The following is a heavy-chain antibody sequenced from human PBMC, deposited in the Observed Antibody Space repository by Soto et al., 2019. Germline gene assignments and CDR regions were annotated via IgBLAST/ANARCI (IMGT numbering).Heavy chain of an antibody. D-gene: IGHD5-18*01. CDR3: ARGLEIQLWLGYYYGMDV. CDR1: GYTFTSYD. V-gene: IGHV1-8*01. J-gene: IGHJ6*02. Sequence: ASVKVSCKASGYTFTSYDINWVRQATGQGLEWMGWMNPNSGNTGYAQRFQSRVTMTRNTSISTAYMELSSLRSEDTAVYYCARGLEIQLWLGYYYGMDVWGQGTTVTVSS. CDR2: MNPNSGNT.